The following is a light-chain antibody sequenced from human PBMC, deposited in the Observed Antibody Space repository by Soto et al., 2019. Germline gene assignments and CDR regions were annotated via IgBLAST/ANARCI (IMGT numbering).Light chain of an antibody. CDR1: QTIDNW. V-gene: IGKV1-5*03. CDR2: QGS. J-gene: IGKJ1*01. Sequence: DIQMTQSPSTLSASVGGTVTITCRASQTIDNWLAWFQQKPGKAPKVLIYQGSGLETGVPSRFSGSGSGTEFTLTISSLQPDDFATYYCQQYKGYSWTFGQGTKVDI. CDR3: QQYKGYSWT.